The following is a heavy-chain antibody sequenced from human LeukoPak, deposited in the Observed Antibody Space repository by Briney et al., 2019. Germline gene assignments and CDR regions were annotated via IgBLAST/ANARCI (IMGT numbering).Heavy chain of an antibody. CDR2: INPNSGGT. D-gene: IGHD1-26*01. Sequence: ASVKVSCKASGYTFTAYYMHWVRQAPGQGLEWMGWINPNSGGTNYAQRFQGRVTMTRDTSISTAYMELSRLRSDDTAVYYCARDFSSGSYYRDGYYFDYWGQGTLVTVSS. V-gene: IGHV1-2*02. CDR1: GYTFTAYY. CDR3: ARDFSSGSYYRDGYYFDY. J-gene: IGHJ4*02.